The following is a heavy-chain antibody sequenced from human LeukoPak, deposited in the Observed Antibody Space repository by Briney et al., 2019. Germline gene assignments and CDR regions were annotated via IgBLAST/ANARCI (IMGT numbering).Heavy chain of an antibody. J-gene: IGHJ4*02. CDR3: ARVYQSAEYYFDY. CDR1: GGSIDSYY. Sequence: SETLSLTCTVSGGSIDSYYWSWIRQPPGKGLEWIGYIYYTGSTEYHPSLKSRVTISLDTSKNQFSLKLTSVTAADTAVYYCARVYQSAEYYFDYWGQGDLVSVSS. D-gene: IGHD2-2*01. V-gene: IGHV4-59*01. CDR2: IYYTGST.